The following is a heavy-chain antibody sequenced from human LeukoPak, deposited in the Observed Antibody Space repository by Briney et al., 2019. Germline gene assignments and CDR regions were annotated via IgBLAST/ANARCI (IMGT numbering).Heavy chain of an antibody. J-gene: IGHJ4*02. CDR2: IRFDGINK. Sequence: PGGSLRLSCAASGFTFSTYGIHWVRQAPGKGLEWVALIRFDGINKFYADSVKGRFTVSRDNSKNTLFLQMNSLRAEDTAVYYCAKETSRVGISDYWGQGTLVTVSS. CDR3: AKETSRVGISDY. V-gene: IGHV3-30*02. CDR1: GFTFSTYG. D-gene: IGHD1-7*01.